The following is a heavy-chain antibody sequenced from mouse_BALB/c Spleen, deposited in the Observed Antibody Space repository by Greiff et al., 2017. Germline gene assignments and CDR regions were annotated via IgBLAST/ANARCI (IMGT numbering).Heavy chain of an antibody. J-gene: IGHJ4*01. Sequence: EVKLVESGGGLVKPGGSLKLSCAASGFTFSSYTMSWVRQTPEKRLEWVATISSGGSYTYYPDSWKGRFTISRDNAKNTLYLQMSSLKSEDTAMYYCTRGDTTGSYYAMDYWGQGTSVTVSS. CDR1: GFTFSSYT. V-gene: IGHV5-6-4*01. CDR3: TRGDTTGSYYAMDY. D-gene: IGHD2-12*01. CDR2: ISSGGSYT.